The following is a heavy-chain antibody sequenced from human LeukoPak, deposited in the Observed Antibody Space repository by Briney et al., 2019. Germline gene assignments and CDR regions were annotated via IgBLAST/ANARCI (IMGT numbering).Heavy chain of an antibody. Sequence: PSQTLSLTCTVSGGSISSGDYYWSWIRQPPGKGLEWIGYIYYSGSTYYNLSLKSRVTISVDTSKNQFSLKLSSVTAADTAVYYCACLLGYCSSTSCANRFDPWGQGTLVTVSS. CDR1: GGSISSGDYY. J-gene: IGHJ5*02. V-gene: IGHV4-30-4*08. CDR2: IYYSGST. D-gene: IGHD2-2*01. CDR3: ACLLGYCSSTSCANRFDP.